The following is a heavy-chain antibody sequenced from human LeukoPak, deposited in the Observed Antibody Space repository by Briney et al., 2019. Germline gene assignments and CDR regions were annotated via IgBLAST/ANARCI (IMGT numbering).Heavy chain of an antibody. CDR1: GFTFSSYW. J-gene: IGHJ4*02. Sequence: PGGSLRLSCAASGFTFSSYWMHWVRQAPGKGLVWVSRISSDGSSTTYADSVKGRFTISRDNANTLYLQMNSLRAEDTAIYYCARVEYSYGYSDYWGQGTLVTVSS. CDR2: ISSDGSST. D-gene: IGHD5-18*01. V-gene: IGHV3-74*01. CDR3: ARVEYSYGYSDY.